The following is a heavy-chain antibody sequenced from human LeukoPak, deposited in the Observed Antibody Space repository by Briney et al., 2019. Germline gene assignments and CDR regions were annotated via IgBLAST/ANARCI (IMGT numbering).Heavy chain of an antibody. CDR3: ARGVSGWPYYLDY. J-gene: IGHJ4*02. CDR2: INDSGGSA. V-gene: IGHV3-23*01. D-gene: IGHD6-19*01. CDR1: GFTFSNSV. Sequence: GGSPRLSCAATGFTFSNSVMSSVRQARGKGLEWVSSINDSGGSAYYADSVKGRFTISRDNSKNTLYLQMNSLRAEDTAVYYCARGVSGWPYYLDYWGQGALVTVSS.